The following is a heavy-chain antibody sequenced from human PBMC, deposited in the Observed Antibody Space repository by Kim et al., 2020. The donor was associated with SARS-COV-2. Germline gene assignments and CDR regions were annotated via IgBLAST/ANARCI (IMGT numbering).Heavy chain of an antibody. CDR3: GGSYSGSTFDY. D-gene: IGHD1-26*01. V-gene: IGHV3-21*01. J-gene: IGHJ4*02. CDR2: I. Sequence: IYYADSVKGRLTISRDNAKNSLYLQMNSLRAEDTAVYYCGGSYSGSTFDYWGQGTLVTVSS.